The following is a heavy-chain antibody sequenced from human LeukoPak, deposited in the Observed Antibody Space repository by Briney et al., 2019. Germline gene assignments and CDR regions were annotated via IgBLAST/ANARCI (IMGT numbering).Heavy chain of an antibody. CDR1: GYTFTGYY. CDR2: INPNSGGT. D-gene: IGHD3-22*01. CDR3: ARVYYDSSGYSYAY. J-gene: IGHJ4*02. Sequence: ASVKVSCKASGYTFTGYYMHWVRQAPGQGLEWMGWINPNSGGTNYAQKFQGRVTMTWDTSISTAYMELSRLRSDDTAVYYCARVYYDSSGYSYAYWGQGTLVTVSS. V-gene: IGHV1-2*02.